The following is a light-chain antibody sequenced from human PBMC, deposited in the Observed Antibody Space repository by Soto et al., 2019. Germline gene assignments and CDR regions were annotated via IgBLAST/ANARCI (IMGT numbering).Light chain of an antibody. CDR3: CSYAGTNTGV. J-gene: IGLJ3*02. CDR2: EGT. V-gene: IGLV2-23*01. Sequence: QSALTQPASVSGSPGQSITISCTGSSSDVGTYNLVSWYQQHPGKAPKLMIYEGTKRPSGVSDRFSGSKSGNTASLTISGLQAEDESHYYCCSYAGTNTGVFGGGTKLTVL. CDR1: SSDVGTYNL.